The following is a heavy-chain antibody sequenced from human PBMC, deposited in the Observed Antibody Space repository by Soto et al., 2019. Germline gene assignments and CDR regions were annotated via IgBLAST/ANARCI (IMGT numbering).Heavy chain of an antibody. D-gene: IGHD3-10*01. CDR2: ISFDGSKK. CDR1: GFTSSSYV. CDR3: ARRERYYGSPGWFDP. V-gene: IGHV3-30-3*01. Sequence: HPGGSLRLSCEGSGFTSSSYVMHWVRQAPGKGLEWVALISFDGSKKNYADSVKGRFTISRDNSKNMMYLQMNSLRPEDTAIYFCARRERYYGSPGWFDPWGQGTLVTVSS. J-gene: IGHJ5*02.